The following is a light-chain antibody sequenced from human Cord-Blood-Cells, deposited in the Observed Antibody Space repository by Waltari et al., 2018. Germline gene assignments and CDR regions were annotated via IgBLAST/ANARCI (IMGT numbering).Light chain of an antibody. Sequence: QSALTQPRSVSGSPGRSVTISCTGTSSNVGGYNYVPWSQQHQGKSPKHMIYAVSKPPSGVPDRFSGSKSGNTASLTISGLQAEDEADYYCCSYAGSYTFVFGTGTKVTVL. CDR1: SSNVGGYNY. V-gene: IGLV2-11*01. CDR3: CSYAGSYTFV. J-gene: IGLJ1*01. CDR2: AVS.